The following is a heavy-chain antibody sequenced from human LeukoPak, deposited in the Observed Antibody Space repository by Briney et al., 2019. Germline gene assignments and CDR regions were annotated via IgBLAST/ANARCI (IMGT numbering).Heavy chain of an antibody. D-gene: IGHD1-26*01. CDR1: GFTFSSYS. V-gene: IGHV3-21*01. J-gene: IGHJ5*02. Sequence: GGSLRLSCAASGFTFSSYSMNWVRQAPGKGLEWVSSISSSSSYIYYADSVKGRFIISRDNAKNSLYLQMNSLRAEDTAVYYCARAKLLGWFDPWGQGTLVTVSS. CDR2: ISSSSSYI. CDR3: ARAKLLGWFDP.